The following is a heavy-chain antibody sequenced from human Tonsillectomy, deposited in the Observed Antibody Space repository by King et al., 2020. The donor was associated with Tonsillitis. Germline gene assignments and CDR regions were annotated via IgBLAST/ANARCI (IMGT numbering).Heavy chain of an antibody. Sequence: VQLVESGGGLVQPGGSLRLSCAASGFTVSSNYINWVRQAPGKGLEWVSVIYSGGSTYYADSLKGRFTISRDNSKNTIYLQMNSLRAEDTAVYYCAAIGTRAFDYWGQGTLVSVSS. CDR1: GFTVSSNY. CDR3: AAIGTRAFDY. J-gene: IGHJ4*02. CDR2: IYSGGST. D-gene: IGHD1-1*01. V-gene: IGHV3-66*01.